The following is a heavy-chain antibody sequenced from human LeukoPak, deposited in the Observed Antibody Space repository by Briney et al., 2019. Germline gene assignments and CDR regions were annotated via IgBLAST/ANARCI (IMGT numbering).Heavy chain of an antibody. D-gene: IGHD3-22*01. V-gene: IGHV3-53*01. J-gene: IGHJ4*02. CDR3: ATDGHSSGYYHYFDY. Sequence: GGSPRLSCAASGITVSTNYMSWVRQAPGKGLEWVSVIYSGGGTYYADSMKGRFTISRDNSKNTLYLHMNSLRAEDTAVYYCATDGHSSGYYHYFDYWGQGTLVTVSS. CDR2: IYSGGGT. CDR1: GITVSTNY.